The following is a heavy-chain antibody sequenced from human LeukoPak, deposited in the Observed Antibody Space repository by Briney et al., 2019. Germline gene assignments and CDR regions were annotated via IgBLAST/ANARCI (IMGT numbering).Heavy chain of an antibody. CDR3: ARARGDIVVVPAAIWFDP. CDR2: IKPNNGGT. D-gene: IGHD2-2*01. Sequence: ASVRVSCKASGYTFTGYYMHWVRQAPGQGLEWMGWIKPNNGGTNYAQKFQGRVTMTRDTSISTAYMELSRLRSDDTAVYYCARARGDIVVVPAAIWFDPWGQGTLVTVSS. V-gene: IGHV1-2*02. J-gene: IGHJ5*02. CDR1: GYTFTGYY.